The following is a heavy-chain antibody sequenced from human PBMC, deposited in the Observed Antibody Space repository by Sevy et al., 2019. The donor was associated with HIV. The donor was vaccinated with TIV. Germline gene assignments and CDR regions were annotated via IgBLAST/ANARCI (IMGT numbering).Heavy chain of an antibody. D-gene: IGHD2-15*01. CDR1: GFTFSTYA. J-gene: IGHJ6*02. CDR3: AKGDRTFYGLDV. Sequence: GGSLRLSCAASGFTFSTYAMSWVHQAPGKGLEWVSAISGSAGSTYYADLVKGRFTISRDKSKNTLYLQMNSLRAEDTAVYYCAKGDRTFYGLDVWGQGTTVTDSS. V-gene: IGHV3-23*01. CDR2: ISGSAGST.